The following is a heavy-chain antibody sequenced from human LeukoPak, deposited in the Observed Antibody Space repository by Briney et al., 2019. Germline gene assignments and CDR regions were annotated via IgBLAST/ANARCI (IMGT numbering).Heavy chain of an antibody. D-gene: IGHD3-10*01. Sequence: SQTLSLTCTVSGGSISSGGYYWSWIRQHPGKGLEWIGYIYYSGSTYYNPSLKSRVTISVDTSKNQFSLKLSSVTAADTAVYYCAREGLRYYGSGSYLDYWGQGTLVTVSS. V-gene: IGHV4-31*03. J-gene: IGHJ4*02. CDR1: GGSISSGGYY. CDR3: AREGLRYYGSGSYLDY. CDR2: IYYSGST.